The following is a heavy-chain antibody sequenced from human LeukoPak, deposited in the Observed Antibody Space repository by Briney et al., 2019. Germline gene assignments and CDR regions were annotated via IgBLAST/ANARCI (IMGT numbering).Heavy chain of an antibody. J-gene: IGHJ3*02. CDR1: GYTFTDYY. CDR3: ARFGSGYDSDAFDI. V-gene: IGHV1-2*02. D-gene: IGHD5-12*01. CDR2: INPNSGGT. Sequence: ASVKVSCKASGYTFTDYYMNWVRQAPGQGLEWMGWINPNSGGTNYAQKFQGRVTMTRDTSISTAYMEVSRLRSDATAVYYCARFGSGYDSDAFDIWGQGTMVTVSS.